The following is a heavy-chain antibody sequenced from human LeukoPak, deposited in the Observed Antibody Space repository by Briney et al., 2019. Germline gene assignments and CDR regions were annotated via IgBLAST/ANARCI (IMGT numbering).Heavy chain of an antibody. V-gene: IGHV5-51*01. CDR2: IYPGDSDT. Sequence: GESLKISCQGSGYSFTSYWIGWVRQMPGKGLEWMGIIYPGDSDTRYSPSFQGQVTISADKSISTAYLQWSSLKASDTAMYYCARGQNQWLVRFDYWGQGTLVTVSS. J-gene: IGHJ4*02. CDR1: GYSFTSYW. D-gene: IGHD6-19*01. CDR3: ARGQNQWLVRFDY.